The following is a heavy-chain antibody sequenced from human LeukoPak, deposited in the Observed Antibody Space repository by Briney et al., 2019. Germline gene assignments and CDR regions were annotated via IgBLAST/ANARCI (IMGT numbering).Heavy chain of an antibody. Sequence: AGGSLRLSCAASGFTFSSYWMVWVRQSPEKGLLWVSHIVSDGSGTSYADSVKGRFTISRDNAKDTLYLQMDSLRTEDTAVYYCARGAYNSSPDYWGQGALVTVSS. D-gene: IGHD6-6*01. V-gene: IGHV3-74*01. J-gene: IGHJ4*02. CDR2: IVSDGSGT. CDR3: ARGAYNSSPDY. CDR1: GFTFSSYW.